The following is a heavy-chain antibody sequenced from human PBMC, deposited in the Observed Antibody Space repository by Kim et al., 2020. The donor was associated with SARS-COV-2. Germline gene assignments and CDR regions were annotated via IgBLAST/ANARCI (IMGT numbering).Heavy chain of an antibody. Sequence: GGSLRLSCAASGFTFDDYAMHWVRQAPGKGLEWVSGISWNSGSIGYADSVKGRFTISRDNAKNSLYLQMNSLRAEDTALYYCAKDITTMVRGVIINQVYWGQGTLVTVSS. CDR2: ISWNSGSI. D-gene: IGHD3-10*01. CDR1: GFTFDDYA. J-gene: IGHJ4*02. V-gene: IGHV3-9*01. CDR3: AKDITTMVRGVIINQVY.